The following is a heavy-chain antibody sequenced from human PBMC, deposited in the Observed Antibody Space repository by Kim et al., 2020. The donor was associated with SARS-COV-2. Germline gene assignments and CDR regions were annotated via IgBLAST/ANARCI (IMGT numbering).Heavy chain of an antibody. CDR2: IYPGNSDT. CDR3: ARQQTPGLAFEL. Sequence: GESLKISCWGSGYTFRSYWIGWVRQKPGEGLEWMGIIYPGNSDTRENPAFQDQVTMSVDKSITTAYLQWRSVKASDTAIYYCARQQTPGLAFELWGLGTMVIVTS. J-gene: IGHJ3*01. V-gene: IGHV5-51*01. CDR1: GYTFRSYW.